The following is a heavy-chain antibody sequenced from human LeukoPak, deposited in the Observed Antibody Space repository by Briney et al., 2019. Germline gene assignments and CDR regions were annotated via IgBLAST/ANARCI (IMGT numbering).Heavy chain of an antibody. D-gene: IGHD3-22*01. Sequence: GGSLRLSCEASGFTFSTYAMSWVRQAPGKGLEWVSGISGSGGSTYYADSVKGRFTVSRDNSKNTLYLQMNSLRAEDTAVYYCAKDGGGPYYYDSSSYYVDYWGQGTLVTVSS. CDR1: GFTFSTYA. CDR3: AKDGGGPYYYDSSSYYVDY. J-gene: IGHJ4*02. CDR2: ISGSGGST. V-gene: IGHV3-23*01.